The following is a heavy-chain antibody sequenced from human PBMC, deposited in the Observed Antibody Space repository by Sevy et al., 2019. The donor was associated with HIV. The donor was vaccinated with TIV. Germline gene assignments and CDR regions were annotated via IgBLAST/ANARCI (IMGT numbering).Heavy chain of an antibody. CDR1: GYTFTSYD. CDR2: MNPNSGNT. V-gene: IGHV1-8*01. J-gene: IGHJ4*02. Sequence: ASVKVSCKASGYTFTSYDINWVRQATGQGLEWMGWMNPNSGNTGYAQKFQGRVTMTRNTSISTAYMELSSLRSEDTAVYSCARGIPSSASGYSYGSAFDYWGQGTLVTVSS. D-gene: IGHD5-18*01. CDR3: ARGIPSSASGYSYGSAFDY.